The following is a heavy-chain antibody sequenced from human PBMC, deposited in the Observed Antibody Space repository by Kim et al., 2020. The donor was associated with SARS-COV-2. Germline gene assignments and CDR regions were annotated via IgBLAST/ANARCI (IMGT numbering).Heavy chain of an antibody. CDR1: GFTFDDYA. V-gene: IGHV3-9*01. CDR3: SSSSGPKLPPGY. CDR2: ISWNSGSI. D-gene: IGHD3-22*01. Sequence: GRSLRLSCAASGFTFDDYAMHWVRQAPGKGLEWVSGISWNSGSIGYADSVKGRFTISRDNAKNSLYLQMNSLRAEDTALYYCSSSSGPKLPPGYWGQGTL. J-gene: IGHJ4*02.